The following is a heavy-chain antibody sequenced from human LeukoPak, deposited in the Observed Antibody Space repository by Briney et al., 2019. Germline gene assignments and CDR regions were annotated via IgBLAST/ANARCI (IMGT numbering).Heavy chain of an antibody. Sequence: SVTVSCKGSGCTFTNYPFSWVRQAPGQGLEWMGVIIPIFGTTNYAPTFQGRVTFTADESTSTVYLELSSLGSEDTAVCYCAGGGGGSSTWYGWCDPWGQGTLVTGSS. CDR1: GCTFTNYP. CDR3: AGGGGGSSTWYGWCDP. V-gene: IGHV1-69*13. CDR2: IIPIFGTT. J-gene: IGHJ5*02. D-gene: IGHD6-13*01.